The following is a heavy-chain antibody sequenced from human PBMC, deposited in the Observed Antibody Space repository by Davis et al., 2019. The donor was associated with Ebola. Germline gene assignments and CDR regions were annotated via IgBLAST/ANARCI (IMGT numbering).Heavy chain of an antibody. J-gene: IGHJ4*02. CDR2: IKQDGTEK. D-gene: IGHD3-16*01. CDR3: ARKSTFFDY. V-gene: IGHV3-7*03. Sequence: GESLKISCAASGFTFSNYWMSWVRQAPGKGLEWVANIKQDGTEKYYVDSVKGRFTISRDNAKNSLYLQMNSLRAEDTAVYDCARKSTFFDYWGQGTRVTVSS. CDR1: GFTFSNYW.